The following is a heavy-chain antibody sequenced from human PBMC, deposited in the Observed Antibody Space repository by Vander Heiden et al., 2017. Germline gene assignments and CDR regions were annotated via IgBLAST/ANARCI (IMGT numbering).Heavy chain of an antibody. CDR3: ARTPLGYSHARDDP. Sequence: HLQVQESGPGLVKTPETLSPTCSVFGYSTGRNICYWAWIRQPRGKGLGWIGSIYQSGSTYYKPSLKSRVTILVDRSKNQFSLKLTSVTIADTAVYFCARTPLGYSHARDDPWGQGTLVTVSS. J-gene: IGHJ5*02. CDR2: IYQSGST. V-gene: IGHV4-39*01. D-gene: IGHD1-26*01. CDR1: GYSTGRNICY.